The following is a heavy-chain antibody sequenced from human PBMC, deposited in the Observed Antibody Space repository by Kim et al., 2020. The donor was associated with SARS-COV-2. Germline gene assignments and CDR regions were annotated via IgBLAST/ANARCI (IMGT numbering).Heavy chain of an antibody. V-gene: IGHV1-18*04. J-gene: IGHJ4*02. CDR1: GYIFTSYG. CDR2: INSNNGDT. CDR3: SRNWNYRGLFDY. D-gene: IGHD1-7*01. Sequence: ASVKVSCKTSGYIFTSYGISWVRQAPGQGLEWMGWINSNNGDTNYAQKLQGRVTMTTDTSTSTAYMELRSLRSDDTAVYYCSRNWNYRGLFDYWGQVTLV.